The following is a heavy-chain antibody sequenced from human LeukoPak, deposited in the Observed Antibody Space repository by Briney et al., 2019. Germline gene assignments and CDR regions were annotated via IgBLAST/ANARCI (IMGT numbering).Heavy chain of an antibody. CDR3: ARDMLHYYDSSGYWGNY. CDR2: IKQDGSVK. Sequence: GGSLRLSCAASGFTFNSYWMSWVRQAPGKGLEWVANIKQDGSVKYYVDSVKGRFTISRDNAKKSLYLQMNSLRAEDTAVYYCARDMLHYYDSSGYWGNYWGQGTLVTVSS. V-gene: IGHV3-7*01. D-gene: IGHD3-22*01. J-gene: IGHJ4*02. CDR1: GFTFNSYW.